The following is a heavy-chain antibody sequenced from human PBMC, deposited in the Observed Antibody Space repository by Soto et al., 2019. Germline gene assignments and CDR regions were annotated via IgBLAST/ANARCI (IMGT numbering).Heavy chain of an antibody. J-gene: IGHJ6*02. CDR3: ARGRSGVGATTRYYYYYGMDV. CDR1: VGSLSGYY. CDR2: INHSGST. Sequence: SETLSLTCSVYVGSLSGYYWSWMRQPPGKGLEWIGEINHSGSTNYNPSLKSRVTISVDTSKNQFSLKLSSVTAADTAVYYCARGRSGVGATTRYYYYYGMDVWGQGTTVTVSS. V-gene: IGHV4-34*01. D-gene: IGHD1-26*01.